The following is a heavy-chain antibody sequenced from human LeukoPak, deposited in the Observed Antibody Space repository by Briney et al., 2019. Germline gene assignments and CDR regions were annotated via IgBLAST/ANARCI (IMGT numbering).Heavy chain of an antibody. J-gene: IGHJ4*02. CDR2: INTNTGNP. D-gene: IGHD2-2*01. V-gene: IGHV7-4-1*02. CDR3: ATDEVGSNY. CDR1: GYTFTNYA. Sequence: ASVKVSCKVSGYTFTNYAMNWVRQAPGQGLEWMGWINTNTGNPTYAQGFTGRFVFSLDTSVSTAYLQISSLKAEDTAVYYCATDEVGSNYWGQGTLVTVSS.